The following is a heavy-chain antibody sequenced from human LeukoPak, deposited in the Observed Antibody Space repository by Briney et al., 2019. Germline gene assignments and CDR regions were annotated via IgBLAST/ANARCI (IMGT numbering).Heavy chain of an antibody. D-gene: IGHD2-21*01. J-gene: IGHJ3*02. Sequence: PGGSLRLSYAASGFTFSSYGMHWVRQAPGKGLEWVAVISYDGSNKYYADSVKGRFTISRDNSKNTLYLQMNSLRAEDTAVYYCATGGATTRFYKIPTDCGGIWGQGTMVTVSS. CDR1: GFTFSSYG. CDR3: ATGGATTRFYKIPTDCGGI. V-gene: IGHV3-30*03. CDR2: ISYDGSNK.